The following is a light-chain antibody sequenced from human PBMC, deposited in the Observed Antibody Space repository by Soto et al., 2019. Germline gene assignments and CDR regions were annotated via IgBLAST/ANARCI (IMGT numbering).Light chain of an antibody. Sequence: DIVLTQSPGTLPLSPGERAALSCRASQSVSSSYLAWYQQKPGKAPRFLIYGASTRATGIPARFSGSGSGTEFTLTISSLQSEDFAAYYCQQYNSCSRTFGQGTKVDIK. V-gene: IGKV3-15*01. CDR3: QQYNSCSRT. CDR2: GAS. CDR1: QSVSSSY. J-gene: IGKJ1*01.